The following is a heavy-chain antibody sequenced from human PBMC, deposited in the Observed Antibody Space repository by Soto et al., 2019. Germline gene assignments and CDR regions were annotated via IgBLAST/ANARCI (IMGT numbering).Heavy chain of an antibody. CDR2: IYYSGTT. V-gene: IGHV4-59*01. D-gene: IGHD3-10*01. J-gene: IGHJ4*02. Sequence: SETLSLTCTVSGGYISNFYCSWIRQPPGKGLEWIGYIYYSGTTSYNPSLNSRVTISVDTSKNQFSLKLNSVTAADTAVYYCARESYYGSGATVVDYWGQGTLVTVSS. CDR3: ARESYYGSGATVVDY. CDR1: GGYISNFY.